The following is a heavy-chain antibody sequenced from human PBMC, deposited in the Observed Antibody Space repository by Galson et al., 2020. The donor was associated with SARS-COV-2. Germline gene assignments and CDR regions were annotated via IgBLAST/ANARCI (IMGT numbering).Heavy chain of an antibody. V-gene: IGHV1-24*01. CDR2: FDPEDGET. J-gene: IGHJ4*02. D-gene: IGHD6-13*01. Sequence: ASVKVSCKVSGYTLTELSMHWVRQAPGKGLEWMGGFDPEDGETIYAQKFQGRVTVTEDTSTDTAYMELSSLRSEDTAVYYCATGYSSSWYIYWGQGTLVTVSS. CDR3: ATGYSSSWYIY. CDR1: GYTLTELS.